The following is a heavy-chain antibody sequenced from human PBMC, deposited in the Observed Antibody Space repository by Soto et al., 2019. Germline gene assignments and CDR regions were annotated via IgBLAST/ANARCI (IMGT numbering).Heavy chain of an antibody. Sequence: SQTLSLTCAISGDSVSSNSAAWNWIRQSPSRGLEWLGRTYYRSKWYNDYAVSVKSRITINPDTSKNQFSLQLNSVTPEDTAVYYCARVEYRVAVAGTHYYYVMDVWGQRTTATVS. V-gene: IGHV6-1*01. D-gene: IGHD6-19*01. CDR2: TYYRSKWYN. CDR3: ARVEYRVAVAGTHYYYVMDV. CDR1: GDSVSSNSAA. J-gene: IGHJ6*02.